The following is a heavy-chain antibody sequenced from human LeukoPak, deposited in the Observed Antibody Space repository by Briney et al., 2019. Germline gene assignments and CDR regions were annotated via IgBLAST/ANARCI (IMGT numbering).Heavy chain of an antibody. CDR1: GFTFSNAW. Sequence: SGGSLRLSCAVSGFTFSNAWMSWVRQAPGKGLEWVGRIKSKADGGAADYAAPVKDRFTISRDDSKNTLYLQMDSLKTEDTAVYYCATEYRHSSGWYGAFNIWGQGTMVTVSS. V-gene: IGHV3-15*01. CDR2: IKSKADGGAA. CDR3: ATEYRHSSGWYGAFNI. J-gene: IGHJ3*02. D-gene: IGHD6-19*01.